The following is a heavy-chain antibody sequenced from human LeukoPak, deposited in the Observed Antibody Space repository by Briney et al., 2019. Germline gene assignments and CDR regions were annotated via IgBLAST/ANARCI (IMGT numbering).Heavy chain of an antibody. Sequence: PSETLSLTCAVYGGSFSGYYWSWIRQPPGKGPEWIGEINHSGSTNYNPSLKSRVTISVDTSKNQLSLKLSSVTAADTAVYYCAREKYYYDSSGYLPRLKYYFDYWGQGTLVTVSS. D-gene: IGHD3-22*01. V-gene: IGHV4-34*01. CDR2: INHSGST. CDR3: AREKYYYDSSGYLPRLKYYFDY. CDR1: GGSFSGYY. J-gene: IGHJ4*02.